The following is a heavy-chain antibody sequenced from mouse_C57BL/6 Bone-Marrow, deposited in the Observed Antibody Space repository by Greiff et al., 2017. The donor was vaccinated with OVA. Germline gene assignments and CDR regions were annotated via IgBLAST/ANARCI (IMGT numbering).Heavy chain of an antibody. CDR1: GYAFSSSW. CDR2: IYPGDGDT. CDR3: GIYYYGSSYSDY. Sequence: VQLQQSGPELVKPGASVKISCKASGYAFSSSWMNWVKQRPGKGLEWIGRIYPGDGDTNYNGKFKGKATLTADKSSSTAYMQLSSLTSEDSAVYFCGIYYYGSSYSDYWGQGTTLTVSS. D-gene: IGHD1-1*01. V-gene: IGHV1-82*01. J-gene: IGHJ2*01.